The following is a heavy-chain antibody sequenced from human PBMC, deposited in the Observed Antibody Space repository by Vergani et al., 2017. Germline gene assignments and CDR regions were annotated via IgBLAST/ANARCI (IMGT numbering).Heavy chain of an antibody. CDR3: ARVRYDFWSGYKDRFYFDD. J-gene: IGHJ4*02. Sequence: QVQLQESGPGLVKPSETLSLTCTVSGGSISSYYWSWIRQPPGKGLEWIGYIYYSGSTNYNPSLKSRVTISVDTSKNQFSLKLSSVTAADTAVYYCARVRYDFWSGYKDRFYFDDWGQGTLVTGSS. CDR2: IYYSGST. CDR1: GGSISSYY. V-gene: IGHV4-59*01. D-gene: IGHD3-3*01.